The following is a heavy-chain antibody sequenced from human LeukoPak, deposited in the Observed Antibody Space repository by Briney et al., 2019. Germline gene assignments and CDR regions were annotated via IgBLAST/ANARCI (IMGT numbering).Heavy chain of an antibody. Sequence: ASVKVSCKASGYTFTSYDINWVRQATGQGLEWMGWMSPNSGNTGYAQKFQGRVTMTRNTSISTAYMELSSLRSEDTAVYYCARTSEGYCRSTRCWAYYYYMDVWGKGTTVTISS. D-gene: IGHD2-2*01. J-gene: IGHJ6*03. V-gene: IGHV1-8*01. CDR3: ARTSEGYCRSTRCWAYYYYMDV. CDR1: GYTFTSYD. CDR2: MSPNSGNT.